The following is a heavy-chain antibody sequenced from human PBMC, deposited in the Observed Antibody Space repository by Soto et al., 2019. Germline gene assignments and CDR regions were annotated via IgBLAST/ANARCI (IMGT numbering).Heavy chain of an antibody. CDR2: TYYRSKWYN. CDR1: GDSVSSNSAA. CDR3: ARGSDIVLMVYAILGHYNWFDP. V-gene: IGHV6-1*01. Sequence: PSQTLSLTCAISGDSVSSNSAAWNWIRQSPSRGLEWLGRTYYRSKWYNDYAVSVKSRITINPDTSKNQFSLQLNSVTPEDTAVYYCARGSDIVLMVYAILGHYNWFDPWGQGTLVTVSS. D-gene: IGHD2-8*01. J-gene: IGHJ5*02.